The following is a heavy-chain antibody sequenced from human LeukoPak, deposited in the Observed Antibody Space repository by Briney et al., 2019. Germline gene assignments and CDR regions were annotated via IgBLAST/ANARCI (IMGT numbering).Heavy chain of an antibody. J-gene: IGHJ4*02. CDR3: ARGGRESWFGELFEFDY. D-gene: IGHD3-10*01. CDR1: GYMFSSYG. CDR2: MNPNSGNT. Sequence: ASVKVSCKASGYMFSSYGISWVRQATGQGLEWMGWMNPNSGNTGYAQKFQGKVTMTRNTSISTAYMELSSLRSEDTAVYYCARGGRESWFGELFEFDYWGQGTLVTVSS. V-gene: IGHV1-8*02.